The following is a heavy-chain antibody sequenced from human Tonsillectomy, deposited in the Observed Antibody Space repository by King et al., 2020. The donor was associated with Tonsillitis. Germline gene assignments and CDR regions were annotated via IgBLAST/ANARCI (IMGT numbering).Heavy chain of an antibody. J-gene: IGHJ5*02. Sequence: VQLVESGAEVKKPGESLRISCTGSGYSFTSYWISWVRQMPGKGLQWMGRIDPSDSYTNYSPSFQGHVTISADKSISTAYLQWSSLKASDTAMYYCARYPPSGDFWSGPPNWFDPWGQGTLVTVSS. CDR3: ARYPPSGDFWSGPPNWFDP. D-gene: IGHD3-3*01. CDR1: GYSFTSYW. V-gene: IGHV5-10-1*03. CDR2: IDPSDSYT.